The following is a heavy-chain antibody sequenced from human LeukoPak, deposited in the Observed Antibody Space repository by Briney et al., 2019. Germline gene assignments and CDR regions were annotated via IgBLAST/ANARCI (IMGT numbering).Heavy chain of an antibody. Sequence: PSETLSLTCTVSGGSISSSSYYWGWIRQPPGKGLEWIGSIYYSGSTYYNPSLKSRVTISVDRSKNQFSLKLSSVTAADTAVYYCARAPNPDWRFDPWGQGTLVTVSS. D-gene: IGHD2-21*01. CDR1: GGSISSSSYY. CDR2: IYYSGST. CDR3: ARAPNPDWRFDP. J-gene: IGHJ5*02. V-gene: IGHV4-39*07.